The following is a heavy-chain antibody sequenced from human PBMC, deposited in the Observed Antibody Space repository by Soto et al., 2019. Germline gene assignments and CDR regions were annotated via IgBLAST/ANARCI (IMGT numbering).Heavy chain of an antibody. CDR3: TRGGRRYCTNGVCYPDY. D-gene: IGHD2-8*01. Sequence: GGSLRLSCTASGFTFGDYAMSWVRQAPGRGLEWVGFIRSKAYGGTTEYAASVKGRFTISRDDSKGIAYLQMNSLKTEDTAVYYCTRGGRRYCTNGVCYPDYWGQGTLVTVSS. CDR1: GFTFGDYA. J-gene: IGHJ4*02. CDR2: IRSKAYGGTT. V-gene: IGHV3-49*04.